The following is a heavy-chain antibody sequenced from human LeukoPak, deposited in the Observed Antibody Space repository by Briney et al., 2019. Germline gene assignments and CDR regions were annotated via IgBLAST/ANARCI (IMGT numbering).Heavy chain of an antibody. V-gene: IGHV4-34*01. J-gene: IGHJ5*02. Sequence: MASETLSLTCAVYGWSFNDYYWNWLRQPPGKGLEWIGEINARGDTNYNPSLKSRVTISVDTSKKQFSLRLTSMIAADTALYYCARGQVPAARGYNWFDPWGQGTLVTVSS. CDR2: INARGDT. D-gene: IGHD2-2*01. CDR1: GWSFNDYY. CDR3: ARGQVPAARGYNWFDP.